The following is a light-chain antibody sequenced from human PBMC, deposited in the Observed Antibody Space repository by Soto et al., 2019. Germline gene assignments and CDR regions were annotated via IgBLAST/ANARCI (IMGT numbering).Light chain of an antibody. V-gene: IGLV3-27*01. J-gene: IGLJ2*01. CDR3: YSAVDNNLVV. CDR2: KDS. CDR1: VLAKKY. Sequence: SYELTQPSSVSVSPGQTARITCSGDVLAKKYARWFQQKPGQAPVLVIYKDSERPSGIPERFSGSSSGTTVTLTISGAQVDDEADCYCYSAVDNNLVVFGGGTKLTVL.